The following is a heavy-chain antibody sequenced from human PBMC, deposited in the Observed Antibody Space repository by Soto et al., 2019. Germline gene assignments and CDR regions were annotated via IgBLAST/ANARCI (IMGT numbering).Heavy chain of an antibody. V-gene: IGHV4-28*01. Sequence: SETLSLTCAVSGYSISSSNWWGWIRQPPGKGLEWIGYIYYSGTTYYNPSLKSRVTMSVDKSKNQFSLKLTSVTAVDTAVYYCAGTKQWLAFDYWGQGTLVTVSS. J-gene: IGHJ4*02. CDR3: AGTKQWLAFDY. CDR1: GYSISSSNW. CDR2: IYYSGTT. D-gene: IGHD6-19*01.